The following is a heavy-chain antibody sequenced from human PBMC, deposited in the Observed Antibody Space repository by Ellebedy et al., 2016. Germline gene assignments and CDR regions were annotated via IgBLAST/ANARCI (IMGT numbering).Heavy chain of an antibody. D-gene: IGHD3-3*01. V-gene: IGHV3-21*01. Sequence: GGSLRLSXAASGFTFNIAGMTWARQAPGKGLEWVATIVFSGTATYYSDSVKGRFIISRDNAKNSLFLQMNSLRVEDTAVYYCARDGSEWSRDYWGQGTLVTVSS. CDR2: IVFSGTAT. CDR1: GFTFNIAG. J-gene: IGHJ4*02. CDR3: ARDGSEWSRDY.